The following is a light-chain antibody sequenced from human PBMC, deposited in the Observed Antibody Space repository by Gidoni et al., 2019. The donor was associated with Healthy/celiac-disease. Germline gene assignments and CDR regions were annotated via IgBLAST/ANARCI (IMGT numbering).Light chain of an antibody. Sequence: EIVMTQSPATLSVSPGERATLSCRASQSVSSNLAWYQQKPGQAPRLLIYGASTRATGIPARFSGSGTVTEFTLTISSLQSEDFAVYYCQQYNNWPTGRTFGQGTKVEIK. J-gene: IGKJ1*01. CDR2: GAS. CDR1: QSVSSN. CDR3: QQYNNWPTGRT. V-gene: IGKV3-15*01.